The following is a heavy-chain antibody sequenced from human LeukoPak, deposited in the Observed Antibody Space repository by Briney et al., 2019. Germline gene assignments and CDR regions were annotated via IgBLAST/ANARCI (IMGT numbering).Heavy chain of an antibody. D-gene: IGHD2-15*01. CDR3: GGSPKYYYYYYMDV. V-gene: IGHV4-4*08. Sequence: SETLSLTCTVSGGSISGSYWSWIRQPPGKGLEWIAYMYNSGSTNYNPSLKSRVTISVDTSKNQFSLKLSSVTAADTAVYYCGGSPKYYYYYYMDVWGKGTTVTVSS. J-gene: IGHJ6*03. CDR2: MYNSGST. CDR1: GGSISGSY.